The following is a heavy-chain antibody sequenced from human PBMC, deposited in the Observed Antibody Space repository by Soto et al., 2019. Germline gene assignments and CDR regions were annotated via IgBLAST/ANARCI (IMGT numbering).Heavy chain of an antibody. CDR3: ARERSGWSFDY. D-gene: IGHD6-19*01. V-gene: IGHV3-66*01. Sequence: QPGGSLRLSCAAFGLTVSTNYMSWVRQAPGKGLEWVSVIYSGGTTYYADSVRGRFTISRDKIENTLYLQMNGLRIEDTAVYYCARERSGWSFDYWGQGTLVTVSS. CDR1: GLTVSTNY. J-gene: IGHJ4*02. CDR2: IYSGGTT.